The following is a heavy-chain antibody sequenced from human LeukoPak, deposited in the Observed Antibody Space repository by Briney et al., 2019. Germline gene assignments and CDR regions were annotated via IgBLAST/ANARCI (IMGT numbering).Heavy chain of an antibody. V-gene: IGHV3-53*01. D-gene: IGHD5-18*01. Sequence: AGGSLRLSCAASGFTVSSNYMSWVRQAPGKGLEWVSVIYSGGSTYYADSVEGRFTISRDNSKNTLYLQMNSLRAEDTAVYYCARESGYSYGYYFDYWGQGTLVTVSS. CDR3: ARESGYSYGYYFDY. CDR1: GFTVSSNY. J-gene: IGHJ4*02. CDR2: IYSGGST.